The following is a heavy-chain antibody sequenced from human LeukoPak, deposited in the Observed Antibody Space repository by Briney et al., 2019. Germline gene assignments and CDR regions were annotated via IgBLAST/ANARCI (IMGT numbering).Heavy chain of an antibody. V-gene: IGHV3-23*01. J-gene: IGHJ4*02. CDR3: AKDVWFGGD. Sequence: GGSLSLSCAASGFTFSSYAMSWVPEAPGKGLEWVSAISGSGGSTYYADSVKGRFTISRDNSKNTLYLQMNSLRAEDTAVYYCAKDVWFGGDWGQGTLVTVSS. CDR1: GFTFSSYA. CDR2: ISGSGGST. D-gene: IGHD3-10*01.